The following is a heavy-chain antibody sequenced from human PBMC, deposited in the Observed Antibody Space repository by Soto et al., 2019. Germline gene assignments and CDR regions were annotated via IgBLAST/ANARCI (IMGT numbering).Heavy chain of an antibody. V-gene: IGHV1-18*01. CDR3: AGEHTAMVF. CDR2: TSAYNGNT. Sequence: GASVKVSCKASGYTFTSYGISWVRQAPGQGLEWMGWTSAYNGNTNYAQKFQGRVTITADKFTTTAYMELSSLKSEDTAVYYCAGEHTAMVFWGQGTTVTVSS. J-gene: IGHJ6*02. D-gene: IGHD2-21*02. CDR1: GYTFTSYG.